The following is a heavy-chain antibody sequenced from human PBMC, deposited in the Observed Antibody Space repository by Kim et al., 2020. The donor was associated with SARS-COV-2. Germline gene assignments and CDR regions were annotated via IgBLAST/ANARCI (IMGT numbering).Heavy chain of an antibody. Sequence: YSQKFQGRVTITRDTSASTAYMELSSLRSEDTAVYYCARDLDPRINGMDVWGQGTTVTVSS. V-gene: IGHV1-3*01. J-gene: IGHJ6*02. CDR3: ARDLDPRINGMDV. D-gene: IGHD3-3*01.